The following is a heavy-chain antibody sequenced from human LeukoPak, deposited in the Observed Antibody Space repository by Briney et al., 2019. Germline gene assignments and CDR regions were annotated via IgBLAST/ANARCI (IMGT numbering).Heavy chain of an antibody. D-gene: IGHD3-22*01. CDR2: IIPIFGIA. CDR1: GGTFSSYA. J-gene: IGHJ4*02. CDR3: ARPKNYYYDSSGYSFDY. V-gene: IGHV1-69*04. Sequence: SVKVSCKASGGTFSSYAISWVRQAPGQGLEWMGRIIPIFGIANYAQKFQGRVTITADKSTSTDYMELSSLRSEDTAVYYCARPKNYYYDSSGYSFDYWGQGTLVTVSS.